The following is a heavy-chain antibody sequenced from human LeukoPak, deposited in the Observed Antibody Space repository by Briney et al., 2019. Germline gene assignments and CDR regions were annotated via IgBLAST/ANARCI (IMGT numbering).Heavy chain of an antibody. CDR2: IYYSGST. CDR3: ARARADSSSWYYYCYMDV. J-gene: IGHJ6*03. V-gene: IGHV4-59*01. CDR1: GGSISSYY. D-gene: IGHD6-13*01. Sequence: PSETLSLTCTVSGGSISSYYWSWIRQPPGKGLEWIGYIYYSGSTNYNPSLKSRVTISVDTSKNQFSLKLSSVTAADTAVYYCARARADSSSWYYYCYMDVWGKGTTVTVSS.